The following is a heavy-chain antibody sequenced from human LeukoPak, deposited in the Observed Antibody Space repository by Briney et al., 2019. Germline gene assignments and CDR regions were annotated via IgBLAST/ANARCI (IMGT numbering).Heavy chain of an antibody. CDR1: GFTFGTYW. D-gene: IGHD2-21*01. V-gene: IGHV3-74*01. J-gene: IGHJ5*02. Sequence: GGSLRLSCGASGFTFGTYWMHWVRQAPGKGLVWVSRINSDGSSTTYADSVKGRFTISRDNAKNTLYLQMNSLRAEDTAVYYCARDGVEFYNWFDPWGQGTLVTVST. CDR3: ARDGVEFYNWFDP. CDR2: INSDGSST.